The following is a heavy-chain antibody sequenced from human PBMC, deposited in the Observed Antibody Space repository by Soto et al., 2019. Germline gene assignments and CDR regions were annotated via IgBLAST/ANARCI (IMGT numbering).Heavy chain of an antibody. J-gene: IGHJ5*02. CDR3: GRAPRYDYVWGSYRPNWFDP. D-gene: IGHD3-16*02. V-gene: IGHV1-18*01. Sequence: QVQLVQSGAEVKKPGASVKVSCKASGYTFTRYGISWVRQAPGQGLEWMGWISAYNGNTNYAQQLQGSVTMTTDTSTSTAYMELRSRRSDDTAVYYCGRAPRYDYVWGSYRPNWFDPWGQGTLVTVSS. CDR2: ISAYNGNT. CDR1: GYTFTRYG.